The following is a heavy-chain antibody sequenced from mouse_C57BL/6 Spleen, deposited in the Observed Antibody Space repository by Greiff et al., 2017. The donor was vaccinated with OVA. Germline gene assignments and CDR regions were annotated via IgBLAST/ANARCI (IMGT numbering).Heavy chain of an antibody. V-gene: IGHV5-16*01. CDR3: ARGGLLFFDY. Sequence: EVQRVESEGGLVQPGSSMKLSCTASGFTFSDYYMAWVRQVPEKGLEWVANINYDGSSTYYLDSLKSRFIISIDNAKNMLDLQMSSLKSEDTATYYCARGGLLFFDYWGQGTTLTVSA. CDR1: GFTFSDYY. D-gene: IGHD1-1*01. J-gene: IGHJ2*01. CDR2: INYDGSST.